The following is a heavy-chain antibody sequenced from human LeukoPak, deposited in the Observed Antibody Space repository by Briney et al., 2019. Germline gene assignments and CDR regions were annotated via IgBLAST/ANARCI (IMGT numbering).Heavy chain of an antibody. Sequence: GGSLRLSCAASGFTFSSYAMHWVRQAPGKGLEWVAVISYDGSNKYYADSVKGRFTISKDTSRNTLYLQMNSLRTEDTAVYYCAKDLMRDRWFGESWGQGTLVNVSS. CDR3: AKDLMRDRWFGES. J-gene: IGHJ5*02. CDR2: ISYDGSNK. D-gene: IGHD3-10*01. V-gene: IGHV3-30*04. CDR1: GFTFSSYA.